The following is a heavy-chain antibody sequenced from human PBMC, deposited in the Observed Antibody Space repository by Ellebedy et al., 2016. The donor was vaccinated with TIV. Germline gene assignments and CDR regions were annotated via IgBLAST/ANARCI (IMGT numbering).Heavy chain of an antibody. J-gene: IGHJ4*02. Sequence: PGGSLRLSCAASGFTFSSYSMNWVRQAPGKGLEWVSYISSSSSTIYYADSVKGRFTISRDNAKNSLYLQMNSLRAEDTAVYYCARDGKGRWLQYRVFDYWGQGTLVTVSS. CDR2: ISSSSSTI. D-gene: IGHD5-24*01. CDR1: GFTFSSYS. V-gene: IGHV3-48*01. CDR3: ARDGKGRWLQYRVFDY.